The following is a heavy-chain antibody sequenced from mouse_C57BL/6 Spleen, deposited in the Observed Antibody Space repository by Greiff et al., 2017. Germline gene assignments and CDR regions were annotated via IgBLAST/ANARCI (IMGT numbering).Heavy chain of an antibody. CDR2: ISNGGGST. Sequence: DVKLVESGGGLVQPGGSLKLSCAASGFTFSDYYMYWVRQTPEKRLEWVAYISNGGGSTYYPDTVKGRFTISRDNAKNTLYLQMSRLKSEDTAMYYCARHAWDGSLDYWGQGTTLTVSS. CDR3: ARHAWDGSLDY. D-gene: IGHD4-1*01. V-gene: IGHV5-12*01. J-gene: IGHJ2*01. CDR1: GFTFSDYY.